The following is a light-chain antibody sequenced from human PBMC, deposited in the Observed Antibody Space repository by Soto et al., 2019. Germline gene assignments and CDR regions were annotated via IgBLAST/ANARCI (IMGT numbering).Light chain of an antibody. CDR2: AAS. J-gene: IGKJ2*01. CDR3: QQSYSTPPFT. Sequence: DVQMTQSPSSLSASVGDRVTISCRASQNVNNYLNWYQQKPGKAPKLLIYAASRLQGGVPPRFSGSGSGTDFTLTISSLQPEDFAPYYCQQSYSTPPFTFGQGTNLEI. V-gene: IGKV1-39*01. CDR1: QNVNNY.